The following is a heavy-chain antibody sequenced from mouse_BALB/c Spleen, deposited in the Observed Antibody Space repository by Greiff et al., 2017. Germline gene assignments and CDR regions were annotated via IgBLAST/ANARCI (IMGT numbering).Heavy chain of an antibody. J-gene: IGHJ4*01. CDR3: ARGLTGARAMDY. V-gene: IGHV5-4*02. D-gene: IGHD4-1*01. Sequence: EVKVEESGGGLVKPGGSLKLSCAASGFTFSDYYMYWVRQTPEKRLEWVATISDGGSYTYYPDSVKGRFTISRDNAKNNLYLQMSSLKSEDTAMYYCARGLTGARAMDYWGQGTSVTVSS. CDR1: GFTFSDYY. CDR2: ISDGGSYT.